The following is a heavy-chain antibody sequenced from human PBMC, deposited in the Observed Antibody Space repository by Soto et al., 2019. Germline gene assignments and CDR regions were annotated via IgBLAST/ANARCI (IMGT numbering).Heavy chain of an antibody. CDR2: IRSKANSYAT. J-gene: IGHJ4*02. Sequence: GGSLRLSCAASGFTFSGSAMHWVRQASGKGLEWVGRIRSKANSYATAYAASVKGRFTISRDDSKNTAYLQMNSLKTEDTAVYYCTTRPSQYDYIWGSYRQHPDYWGQGTLVTVSS. V-gene: IGHV3-73*01. CDR1: GFTFSGSA. CDR3: TTRPSQYDYIWGSYRQHPDY. D-gene: IGHD3-16*02.